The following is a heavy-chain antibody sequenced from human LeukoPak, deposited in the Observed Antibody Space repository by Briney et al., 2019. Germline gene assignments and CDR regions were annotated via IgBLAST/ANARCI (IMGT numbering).Heavy chain of an antibody. CDR1: GYSFSSYW. Sequence: GESLKISCKGSGYSFSSYWVGWVRQMPGKGLEWMGIIYPGDSDTTYSPSFQGQVTISADRSTSTAYLQWSSLKASDTAMYYCARRPGWYLDLWGRGTLVTASS. J-gene: IGHJ2*01. CDR3: ARRPGWYLDL. CDR2: IYPGDSDT. V-gene: IGHV5-51*01.